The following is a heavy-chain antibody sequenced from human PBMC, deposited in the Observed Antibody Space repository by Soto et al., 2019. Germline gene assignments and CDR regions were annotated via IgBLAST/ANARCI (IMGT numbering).Heavy chain of an antibody. Sequence: SETLSLTCTVSGGSISSYYWSWIRQPPGKGLEWIGYIYYSGSTNYNPSLKSRVTISVDTSKNQFSLKLSSVTAADTAAYYCARGIYYGMDVWGQGTTVTVSS. CDR3: ARGIYYGMDV. V-gene: IGHV4-59*08. CDR2: IYYSGST. CDR1: GGSISSYY. J-gene: IGHJ6*02.